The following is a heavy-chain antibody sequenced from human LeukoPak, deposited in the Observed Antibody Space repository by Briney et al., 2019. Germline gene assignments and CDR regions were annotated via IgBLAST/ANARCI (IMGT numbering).Heavy chain of an antibody. J-gene: IGHJ6*03. CDR2: ISGSSSTI. D-gene: IGHD2-15*01. CDR3: ARESLGYCSGSTCYYFYMDF. V-gene: IGHV3-48*04. Sequence: GGSLRLSCAASGFTFSSYSMNWGRQAPGRGLEWLSYISGSSSTIYYADSVKGRFTISRDNAKNSLCLQMNSLRAEDTAVYYCARESLGYCSGSTCYYFYMDFWGKGTTVTVSS. CDR1: GFTFSSYS.